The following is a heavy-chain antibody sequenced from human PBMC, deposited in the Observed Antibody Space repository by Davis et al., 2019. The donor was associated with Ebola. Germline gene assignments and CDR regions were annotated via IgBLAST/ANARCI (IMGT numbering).Heavy chain of an antibody. Sequence: PSETLSLTCTVSGGSISSYYWNWIRQPAGKGLEWIGRIYTSGNTIYNPSLKSRVTMSVDTSKNQFSLKLRSVTAADTAVYYCARGVYGAFFDSWGQGALVTVSS. D-gene: IGHD4/OR15-4a*01. CDR2: IYTSGNT. CDR3: ARGVYGAFFDS. CDR1: GGSISSYY. J-gene: IGHJ4*02. V-gene: IGHV4-4*07.